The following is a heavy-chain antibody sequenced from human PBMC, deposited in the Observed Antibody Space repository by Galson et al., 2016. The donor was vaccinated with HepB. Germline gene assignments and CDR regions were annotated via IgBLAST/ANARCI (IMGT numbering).Heavy chain of an antibody. J-gene: IGHJ4*02. Sequence: LRLSCAGSGFSLGAYWMVWVRQAPGKGLEWVANMNRDGSEKYSLEGRFSISRDNAKNSLYLQMDSLRAEDTAVYYCARDVGYEALDYWGQGTLVTVSS. CDR1: GFSLGAYW. CDR2: MNRDGSEK. D-gene: IGHD2-2*01. CDR3: ARDVGYEALDY. V-gene: IGHV3-7*01.